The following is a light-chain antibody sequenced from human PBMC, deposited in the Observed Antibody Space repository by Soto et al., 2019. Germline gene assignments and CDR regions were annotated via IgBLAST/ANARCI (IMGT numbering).Light chain of an antibody. CDR1: QSIRSNY. CDR3: QQYGSSSWT. V-gene: IGKV3-20*01. Sequence: EIALTQSRGTMSLSPGDRATLSCNPSQSIRSNYVAWYQQKPGEGPRLLLYGASSRAPGIPDRFSGSGSGTDFTLPTSRLEPEDFAAYYCQQYGSSSWTFGQGTKVDI. J-gene: IGKJ1*01. CDR2: GAS.